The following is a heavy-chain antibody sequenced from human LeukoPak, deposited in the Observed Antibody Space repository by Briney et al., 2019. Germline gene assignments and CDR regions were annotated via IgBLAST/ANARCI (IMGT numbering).Heavy chain of an antibody. Sequence: GESLKISCKGSGYSFTNHWIDWVRQMPGKGLEWMGIIHPDDSDTRYSPSFRGQVTISVDKSINTAYLQLNSLKASDTAIYYCAGPGGYYDTSGPDYWGQGTLVTVSS. V-gene: IGHV5-51*01. CDR1: GYSFTNHW. J-gene: IGHJ4*02. CDR2: IHPDDSDT. D-gene: IGHD3-22*01. CDR3: AGPGGYYDTSGPDY.